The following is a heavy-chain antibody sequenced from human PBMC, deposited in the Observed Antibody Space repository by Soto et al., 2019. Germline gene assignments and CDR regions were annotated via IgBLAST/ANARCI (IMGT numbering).Heavy chain of an antibody. V-gene: IGHV3-30-3*01. Sequence: PGGSLRLSCAASGFTFSSYAMHWVRQAPGKGLEWVAVISYDGSNKYYADSVKGRFTISRDNSKNTLYLQMNSLRAEDTAVYHCASSITGTGGPSYYYYGMDVWGQGTTVTV. J-gene: IGHJ6*02. CDR1: GFTFSSYA. CDR3: ASSITGTGGPSYYYYGMDV. D-gene: IGHD1-7*01. CDR2: ISYDGSNK.